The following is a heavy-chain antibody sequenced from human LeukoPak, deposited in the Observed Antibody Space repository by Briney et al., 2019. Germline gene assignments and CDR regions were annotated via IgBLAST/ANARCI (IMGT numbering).Heavy chain of an antibody. CDR1: GGTFSSYA. CDR3: ARVGSRYCSSTSCYTAFDY. V-gene: IGHV1-69*13. CDR2: IIPIFGTA. J-gene: IGHJ4*02. D-gene: IGHD2-2*02. Sequence: SVKVSCKASGGTFSSYAISWVRQAPGQGLEWMGGIIPIFGTANYAQKFQGRVTITADESTSTAYMELSSLRSEDTAVYCCARVGSRYCSSTSCYTAFDYWGQGTLVTVSS.